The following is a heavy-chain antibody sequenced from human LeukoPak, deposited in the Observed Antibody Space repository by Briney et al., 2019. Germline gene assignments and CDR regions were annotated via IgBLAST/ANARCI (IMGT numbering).Heavy chain of an antibody. CDR2: IWYDESNK. J-gene: IGHJ4*02. D-gene: IGHD6-13*01. CDR3: ARDAAGSSSWPDY. CDR1: GFIFSSYG. Sequence: PGGSLRLSCAASGFIFSSYGMHWVRQAPGKGLEWVAVIWYDESNKYYGDSVKGRFTISRDNSKNTLFLQMNSLRAEDTAVYYCARDAAGSSSWPDYWGQGTLVSVSS. V-gene: IGHV3-33*01.